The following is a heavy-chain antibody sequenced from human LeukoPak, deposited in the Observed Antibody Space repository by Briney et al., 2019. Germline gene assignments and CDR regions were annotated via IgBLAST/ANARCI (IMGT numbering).Heavy chain of an antibody. CDR1: GFTFSTYW. Sequence: GGSLRLSCAASGFTFSTYWMSWVRQAPGKGLEWVANIKEDGSEKYYVDSVKGRFTISRDNAKNSLYLQMNSLRAEDTAVYYCASGYFSRRFDYWGQGTLVAVSS. J-gene: IGHJ4*02. V-gene: IGHV3-7*01. CDR3: ASGYFSRRFDY. D-gene: IGHD3-22*01. CDR2: IKEDGSEK.